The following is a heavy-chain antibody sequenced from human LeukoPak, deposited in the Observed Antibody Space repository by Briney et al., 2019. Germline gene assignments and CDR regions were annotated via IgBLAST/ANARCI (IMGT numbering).Heavy chain of an antibody. CDR3: ATSTGSSNLGS. J-gene: IGHJ4*02. CDR2: IYYSGST. V-gene: IGHV4-39*01. D-gene: IGHD6-13*01. CDR1: GDSIGSRTYY. Sequence: PSETLSLTCTVSGDSIGSRTYYWGWIRQPPGKGLEWIASIYYSGSTSYNPSLKSRVTISVDTSKNQFSLKLRFVTAADMAVYYCATSTGSSNLGSWGQGTLVTVSS.